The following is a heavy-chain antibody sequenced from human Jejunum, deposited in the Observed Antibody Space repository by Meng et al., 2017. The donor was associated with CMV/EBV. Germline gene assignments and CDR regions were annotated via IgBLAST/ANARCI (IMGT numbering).Heavy chain of an antibody. CDR1: GYTFTSYA. J-gene: IGHJ4*02. CDR3: ARDSPLDGYSLLDY. Sequence: VKLVQSGAEVKNPGASVKVSCRPSGYTFTSYAINWVRQAPGQGPDWMGWIDPNTGNPTYDQGFTGRFVFSLDTSVSTAYLQINSLRADDTAVYYCARDSPLDGYSLLDYWGQGTLVTVSS. D-gene: IGHD5-24*01. V-gene: IGHV7-4-1*02. CDR2: IDPNTGNP.